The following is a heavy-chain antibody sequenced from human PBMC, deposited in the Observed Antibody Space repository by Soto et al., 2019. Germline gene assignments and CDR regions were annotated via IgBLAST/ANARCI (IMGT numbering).Heavy chain of an antibody. CDR1: GFTFSMYS. CDR3: ARDHLILPAHDFFYGSDV. D-gene: IGHD2-21*02. V-gene: IGHV3-7*03. J-gene: IGHJ6*02. Sequence: PGGSLRLSCEVSGFTFSMYSMSWVRQSPGKGLEWVAKIPQDGVDGHYADSVKGRFTISRDNGKNSLYLQLNNLRAEDTAVYYCARDHLILPAHDFFYGSDVWGRGGTGTAP. CDR2: IPQDGVDG.